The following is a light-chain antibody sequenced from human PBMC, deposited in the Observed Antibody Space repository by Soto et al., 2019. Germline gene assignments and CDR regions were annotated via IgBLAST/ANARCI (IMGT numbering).Light chain of an antibody. CDR1: QSVSSY. CDR3: QHYSKWPPIT. CDR2: DAS. V-gene: IGKV3-11*01. Sequence: EIVLTESPATVSVSPGERATLSCGASQSVSSYLAWYQQKPGQAPRLLLYDASNRATGIPARFSGSGSGTDFTLTISSLQSEDFAVYYCQHYSKWPPITFGQGTRLEIK. J-gene: IGKJ5*01.